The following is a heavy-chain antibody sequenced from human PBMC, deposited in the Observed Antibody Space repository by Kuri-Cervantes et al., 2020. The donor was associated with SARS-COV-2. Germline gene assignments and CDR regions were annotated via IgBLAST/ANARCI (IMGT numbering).Heavy chain of an antibody. J-gene: IGHJ5*02. D-gene: IGHD3-3*01. CDR2: IYTSGST. CDR3: ARQMMSSITIFGVVITRNWFDP. CDR1: GGSISSYY. Sequence: ESLKISCTVSGGSISSYYWSWIRQPAGKGLEWIGRIYTSGSTYYNPSLKSRVTISVDTSKNQFSLKLSSVTAADTAVYYCARQMMSSITIFGVVITRNWFDPWGQGTLVTVSS. V-gene: IGHV4-4*07.